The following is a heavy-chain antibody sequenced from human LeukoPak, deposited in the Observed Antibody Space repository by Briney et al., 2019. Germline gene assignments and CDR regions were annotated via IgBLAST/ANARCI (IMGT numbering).Heavy chain of an antibody. CDR3: AREGFLEWSLSNN. CDR2: INPNSGGT. CDR1: GYTFTGYY. J-gene: IGHJ4*02. Sequence: ASVKVSCKASGYTFTGYYMHWVRQAPGQGLEWMGWINPNSGGTNYAQKFQGRVTMTRDTSISTAYMELSRLRSDDTAVYYCAREGFLEWSLSNNWGQGTLVTVSS. D-gene: IGHD3-3*01. V-gene: IGHV1-2*02.